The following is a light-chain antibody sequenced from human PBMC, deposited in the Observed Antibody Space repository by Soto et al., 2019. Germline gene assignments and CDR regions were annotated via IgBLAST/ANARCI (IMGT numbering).Light chain of an antibody. CDR1: QSVRSSY. V-gene: IGKV3-20*01. Sequence: LLPPSPDTLSLSPGESATLSCRASQSVRSSYLAWYQQTPGQTPRRLIYAASSRATGIPDRFSGSGSGTDFSLTISILEAEDFAVYYCQQYGSSPRTFGQGTKVDIK. CDR2: AAS. J-gene: IGKJ1*01. CDR3: QQYGSSPRT.